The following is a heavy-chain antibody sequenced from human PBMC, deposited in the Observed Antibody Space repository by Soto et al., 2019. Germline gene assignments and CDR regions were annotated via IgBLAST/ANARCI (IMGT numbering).Heavy chain of an antibody. J-gene: IGHJ6*03. V-gene: IGHV3-64*01. CDR1: GFTLSGYA. Sequence: EVQLAESGGGLAHPGGSLRLSCAASGFTLSGYAMDWVRQAPGKGLEYVSGISSNGVGTYYANSVQGRFTISRDNSKNTVYLQMGSLRPEDMAVYYCARRARPDFYYMDVWGKGTTVTVSS. D-gene: IGHD6-6*01. CDR3: ARRARPDFYYMDV. CDR2: ISSNGVGT.